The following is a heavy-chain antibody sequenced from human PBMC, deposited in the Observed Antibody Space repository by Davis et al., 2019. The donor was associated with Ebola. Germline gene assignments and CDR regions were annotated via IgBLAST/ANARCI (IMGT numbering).Heavy chain of an antibody. CDR1: GGSISSHY. J-gene: IGHJ4*02. V-gene: IGHV4-34*01. CDR2: INHRGKT. CDR3: ASPHQIRGKDCFDY. Sequence: PGGSLRLSCTVSGGSISSHYWGWIRQSPGQGLEWIGEINHRGKTRYNTALKSRVSISIDTSKMQFSLRLTSVTAADTAVYYCASPHQIRGKDCFDYWDQGNLVIVSS.